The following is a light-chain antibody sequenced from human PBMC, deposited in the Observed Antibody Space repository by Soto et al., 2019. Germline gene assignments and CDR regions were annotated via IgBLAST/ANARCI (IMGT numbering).Light chain of an antibody. CDR3: QQYGSSLWT. CDR2: DAS. V-gene: IGKV3-20*01. CDR1: QSVSSY. J-gene: IGKJ1*01. Sequence: EIMLTQSPATLSLSPGERATLSGRASQSVSSYLAWYQQKPGQAPRLLIYDASNRATGIPARFSGSGSGTDFTLTISRLEPEDFAVYYCQQYGSSLWTFGQGTKVDI.